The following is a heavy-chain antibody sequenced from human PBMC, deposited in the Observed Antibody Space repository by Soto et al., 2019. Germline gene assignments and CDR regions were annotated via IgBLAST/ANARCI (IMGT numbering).Heavy chain of an antibody. V-gene: IGHV5-51*01. CDR3: ARLKYDYIWGSYRPPKIYYFDY. CDR2: IYPGDSDT. CDR1: GYSFTSYW. Sequence: GESLKISCKGSGYSFTSYWIGWVRQMPGKGLEWMGIIYPGDSDTRYSPSFQGQVTISADKSISTAYLQWSSLKASDTAMYYCARLKYDYIWGSYRPPKIYYFDYWGQGTLVTVSS. J-gene: IGHJ4*02. D-gene: IGHD3-16*02.